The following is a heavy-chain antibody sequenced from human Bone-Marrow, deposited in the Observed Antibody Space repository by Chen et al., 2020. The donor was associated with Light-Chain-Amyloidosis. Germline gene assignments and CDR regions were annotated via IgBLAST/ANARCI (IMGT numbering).Heavy chain of an antibody. D-gene: IGHD5-12*01. Sequence: EVQVVESGGDLIQPGGSLRLSCAASGFAVGTNHMSWVRQPPGKGLEWISGVDGGGKIAYADSVKGRFTISRDKSNNTVDLQMNSLRADDTAVYYCARGGRLRSMDVWGKGTTVAVSS. J-gene: IGHJ6*04. CDR1: GFAVGTNH. CDR2: VDGGGKI. V-gene: IGHV3-53*01. CDR3: ARGGRLRSMDV.